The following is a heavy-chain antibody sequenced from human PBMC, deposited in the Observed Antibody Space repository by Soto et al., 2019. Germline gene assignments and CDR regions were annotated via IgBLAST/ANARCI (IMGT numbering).Heavy chain of an antibody. CDR2: ISYDGSNK. CDR1: GFTFSSRA. Sequence: GGSLRLSCAASGFTFSSRAMHWVRQAPGKGLEWVATISYDGSNKYYADSVKGRFTFSRDNAKNTLYLQMDSLRTEDTAVYYCARDSLDYGIDYWGQGTLVTVSS. J-gene: IGHJ4*02. V-gene: IGHV3-30-3*01. CDR3: ARDSLDYGIDY. D-gene: IGHD4-17*01.